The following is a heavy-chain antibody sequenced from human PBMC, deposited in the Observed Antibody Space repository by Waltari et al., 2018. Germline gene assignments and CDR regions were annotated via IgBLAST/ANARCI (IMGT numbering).Heavy chain of an antibody. D-gene: IGHD2-2*01. J-gene: IGHJ5*02. CDR2: INGEGGST. V-gene: IGHV3-74*01. CDR1: GFTFSSHW. CDR3: TRTRYCSTTTCQVDWFDP. Sequence: EVQLVESGGGLVQPGGSLRLSCAASGFTFSSHWMHWVRQAPGKGLVWVSRINGEGGSTSYADSVKGRFTISRDNANNMLYLQMNSLRAEDTAVYYCTRTRYCSTTTCQVDWFDPWGQGTLVTVSS.